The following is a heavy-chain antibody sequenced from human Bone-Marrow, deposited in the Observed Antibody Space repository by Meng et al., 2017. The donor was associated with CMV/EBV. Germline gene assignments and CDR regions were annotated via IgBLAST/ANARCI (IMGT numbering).Heavy chain of an antibody. CDR3: AGRITGTTDYYYDGMDV. CDR2: TYYRSKWYN. Sequence: SQTLSLTCAISGDSVSSNSAAWNWIRQSPSRGLEWLGRTYYRSKWYNDYAVSVKSRITINPDTSKNQFSLQLNSVTPEDTAVYYCAGRITGTTDYYYDGMDVWGQGTTVTVSS. CDR1: GDSVSSNSAA. V-gene: IGHV6-1*01. J-gene: IGHJ6*02. D-gene: IGHD1-14*01.